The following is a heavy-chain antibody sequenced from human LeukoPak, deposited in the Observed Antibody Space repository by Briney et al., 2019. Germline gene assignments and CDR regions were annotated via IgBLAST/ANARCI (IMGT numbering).Heavy chain of an antibody. CDR3: AREGGHDSSGYYPHYFDY. CDR1: GYTFTSYG. CDR2: ISAYNGNT. Sequence: ASVKVSCKASGYTFTSYGISWVPQAPGQGLEWMGWISAYNGNTNYAQKLQGRVTMTTDTSTSTAYMELRSLRSDDTAVYYCAREGGHDSSGYYPHYFDYWGQGTLVTVSS. V-gene: IGHV1-18*01. D-gene: IGHD3-22*01. J-gene: IGHJ4*02.